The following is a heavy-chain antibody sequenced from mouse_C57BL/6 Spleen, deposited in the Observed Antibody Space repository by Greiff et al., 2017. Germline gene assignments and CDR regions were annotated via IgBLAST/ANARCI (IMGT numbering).Heavy chain of an antibody. V-gene: IGHV1-52*01. Sequence: QVQLQQPGAELVRPGSSVKLSCKASGYTFTSYWMHWVKQRPIQGLEWIGNIDPSDSETHYNQKFKDKATLTVDKSASTAYMQLSSLTSEDSAVYYCARAYSNYPAWFDYWGQGTLVTVSA. CDR2: IDPSDSET. CDR3: ARAYSNYPAWFDY. D-gene: IGHD2-5*01. J-gene: IGHJ3*01. CDR1: GYTFTSYW.